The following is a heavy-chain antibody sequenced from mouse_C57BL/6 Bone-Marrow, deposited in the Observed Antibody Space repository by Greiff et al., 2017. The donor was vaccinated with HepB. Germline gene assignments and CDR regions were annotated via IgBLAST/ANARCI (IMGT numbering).Heavy chain of an antibody. V-gene: IGHV5-4*03. Sequence: DVMLVESGGGLVKPGGSLKLSCAASGFTFSSYAMSWVRQTPEKRLEWVATISDGGSYTYYPDNVKGRFTISRDNAKNNLYLQMSHLKSEDTAMYYCARDGYQSYYFDYWGQGTTLTVSS. CDR2: ISDGGSYT. D-gene: IGHD2-3*01. CDR3: ARDGYQSYYFDY. J-gene: IGHJ2*01. CDR1: GFTFSSYA.